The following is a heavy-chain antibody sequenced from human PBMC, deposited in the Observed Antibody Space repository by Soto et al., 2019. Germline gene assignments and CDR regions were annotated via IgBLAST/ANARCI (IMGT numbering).Heavy chain of an antibody. CDR1: GGTFSSYA. J-gene: IGHJ6*02. CDR3: AAHFHWGPYNYDYGMDV. CDR2: IIPMFGTA. D-gene: IGHD7-27*01. Sequence: QVQLVQSGAEVKKPGSSVKVSCKASGGTFSSYAISWVRQAPGQGLEWMGGIIPMFGTADYAQKFQGRVTITADESTSTAYMELSSLRSEDTAVYYCAAHFHWGPYNYDYGMDVWGQGTTVTVSS. V-gene: IGHV1-69*12.